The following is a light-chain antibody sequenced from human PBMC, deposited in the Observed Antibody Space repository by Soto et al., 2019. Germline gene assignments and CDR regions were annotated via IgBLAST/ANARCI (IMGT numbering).Light chain of an antibody. CDR1: QGIRSD. CDR3: LQHSSYPRT. Sequence: DIQMTQSPSSLAASVGDRVTITCRASQGIRSDLGWFQQKPGKAPKRLIYAATTLQSGVPSRFSGSGSGTEFTLTISSLQPVDFATYYCLQHSSYPRTFGRGTKVEMK. J-gene: IGKJ1*01. CDR2: AAT. V-gene: IGKV1-17*01.